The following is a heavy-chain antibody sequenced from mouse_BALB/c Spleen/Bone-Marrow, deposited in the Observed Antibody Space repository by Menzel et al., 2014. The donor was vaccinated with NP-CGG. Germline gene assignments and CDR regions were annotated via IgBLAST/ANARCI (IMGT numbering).Heavy chain of an antibody. V-gene: IGHV4-1*02. D-gene: IGHD2-2*01. CDR1: GFDFSRYW. Sequence: DVQLQESGGGLVQPGGSLKLSCAASGFDFSRYWMSWVRQAPGKGLEWIGEINPNSRTINYTPSLKDKFIISRDNAKNTLYLQMSKVRSEDTALYYCALLGYYGHFDVWGAGATVTVSS. CDR3: ALLGYYGHFDV. CDR2: INPNSRTI. J-gene: IGHJ1*01.